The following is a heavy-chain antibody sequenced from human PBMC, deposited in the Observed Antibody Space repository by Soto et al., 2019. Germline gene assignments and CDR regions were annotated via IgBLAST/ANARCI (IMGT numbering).Heavy chain of an antibody. CDR2: ISYDGTTT. D-gene: IGHD5-18*01. V-gene: IGHV3-74*01. J-gene: IGHJ4*02. Sequence: PGGSLRLSCAASGFTFSNYWMHWVRQSPGKGPVWVSHISYDGTTTNYADSVKGRFTISRDNSKNTLYLQMNSLRAEDTAVYYCARGYSYGRPEFDYWGQGTLVTVSS. CDR3: ARGYSYGRPEFDY. CDR1: GFTFSNYW.